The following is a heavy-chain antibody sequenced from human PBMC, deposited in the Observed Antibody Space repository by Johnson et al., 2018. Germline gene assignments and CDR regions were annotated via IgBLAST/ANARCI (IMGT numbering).Heavy chain of an antibody. CDR1: GITFSTYG. V-gene: IGHV3-30*18. CDR2: ISYDGSNK. D-gene: IGHD6-25*01. CDR3: AKSGRMSDAFDI. Sequence: VQLVESGGGVVQPGRSLRLSCAASGITFSTYGMHWVRQAPGKGLEWVAVISYDGSNKNYADSVKGRFTIPRDNAKNSLYLQMNSLRDEDTAGYYGAKSGRMSDAFDIWGQGTMVTVSS. J-gene: IGHJ3*02.